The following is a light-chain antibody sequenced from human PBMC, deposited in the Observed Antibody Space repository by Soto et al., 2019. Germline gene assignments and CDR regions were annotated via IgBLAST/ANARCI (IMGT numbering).Light chain of an antibody. J-gene: IGKJ2*01. CDR3: QKYDSYPVT. CDR1: QSVSTW. Sequence: DIQMTQSPSTLSASVGDRVTITCRASQSVSTWLSWYQQKAGKAPKLLIYKASSLEGGVPSRFSGSGSGTEFTLTSRSLQPDDFATYDGQKYDSYPVTYGQGTKLEIK. CDR2: KAS. V-gene: IGKV1-5*03.